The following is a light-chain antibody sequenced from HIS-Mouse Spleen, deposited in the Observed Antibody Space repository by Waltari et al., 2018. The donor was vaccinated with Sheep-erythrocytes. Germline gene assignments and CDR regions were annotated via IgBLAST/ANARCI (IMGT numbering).Light chain of an antibody. V-gene: IGLV3-19*01. CDR1: SLRSYY. Sequence: SSELTQDPAVSVALGQTVRITCQGDSLRSYYASWFQQTPGQAPVLFIYGKNNRPSGIPDRFSGSSSGNTASLTITGAQAEDEADFYCNSRDSSGNHLGVVFGGGTKLTVL. J-gene: IGLJ2*01. CDR3: NSRDSSGNHLGVV. CDR2: GKN.